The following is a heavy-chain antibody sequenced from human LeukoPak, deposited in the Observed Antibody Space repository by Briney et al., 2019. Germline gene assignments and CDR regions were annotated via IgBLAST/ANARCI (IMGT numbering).Heavy chain of an antibody. Sequence: GGSLRLSCSASGFIFDDYAMNWVRQAPGKGLEWVAGVNKDSTTICYADSVKGRFTISRDNAKDALYLQMNSLRPEDTALYYCATDKGWYALQMWGQGTMVTVSS. CDR3: ATDKGWYALQM. D-gene: IGHD2-15*01. J-gene: IGHJ3*02. CDR1: GFIFDDYA. CDR2: VNKDSTTI. V-gene: IGHV3-9*01.